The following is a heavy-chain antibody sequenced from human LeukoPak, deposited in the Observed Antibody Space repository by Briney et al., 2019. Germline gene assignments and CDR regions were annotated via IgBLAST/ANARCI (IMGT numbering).Heavy chain of an antibody. J-gene: IGHJ5*02. CDR2: IIPIFGTA. V-gene: IGHV1-69*13. D-gene: IGHD3-3*01. CDR3: ASHDYDFWSGYYTDVNWFDP. Sequence: SVTVSCTASGGTFSSYAISWVRQAPGQGLEWMGGIIPIFGTANYAQKFQGRVTITADESTSTAYMELSSLRSEDTAVYYCASHDYDFWSGYYTDVNWFDPWGQGTLVTVS. CDR1: GGTFSSYA.